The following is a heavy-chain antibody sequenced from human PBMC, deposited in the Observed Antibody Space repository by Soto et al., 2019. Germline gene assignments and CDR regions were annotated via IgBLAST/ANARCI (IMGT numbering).Heavy chain of an antibody. CDR2: ISYDGSNK. D-gene: IGHD3-3*01. Sequence: GGSLRLSCAASGFTFSSYAMHWVRQAPGNGLEWVAVISYDGSNKYYADSVKGRFTISRDNSKNRLYLQMNSLRAEDTAVYYCARERVRFLEWLPNPYYYGMDVWGQGTTVTVSS. J-gene: IGHJ6*02. CDR3: ARERVRFLEWLPNPYYYGMDV. V-gene: IGHV3-30-3*01. CDR1: GFTFSSYA.